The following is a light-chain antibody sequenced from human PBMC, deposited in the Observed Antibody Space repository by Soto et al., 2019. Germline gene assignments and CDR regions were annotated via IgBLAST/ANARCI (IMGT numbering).Light chain of an antibody. Sequence: QSALTQPRSVSGSPGQSVTISCTGTSSDVGGYNHVSWYQQHPGKAPKRMIYDVSKRPSGVPDRFSGSKSGNTASLTISGLQAEDEADYYCCSYAGSYTYVVFGERTKLTVL. CDR2: DVS. J-gene: IGLJ2*01. CDR1: SSDVGGYNH. V-gene: IGLV2-11*01. CDR3: CSYAGSYTYVV.